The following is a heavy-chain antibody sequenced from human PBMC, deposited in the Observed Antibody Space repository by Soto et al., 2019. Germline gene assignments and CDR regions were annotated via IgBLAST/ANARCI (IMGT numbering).Heavy chain of an antibody. CDR3: ARDNNIVAVPAAIGIAFDI. Sequence: SVKVSCKASGGTFSSYTISWVRQAPGQGLEWMGRIIPILGIANYAQKFQGRVTITADKSTSTAYMELSSLRSEDTAVYYCARDNNIVAVPAAIGIAFDIWGQGTMVTVSS. D-gene: IGHD2-2*02. CDR1: GGTFSSYT. CDR2: IIPILGIA. V-gene: IGHV1-69*04. J-gene: IGHJ3*02.